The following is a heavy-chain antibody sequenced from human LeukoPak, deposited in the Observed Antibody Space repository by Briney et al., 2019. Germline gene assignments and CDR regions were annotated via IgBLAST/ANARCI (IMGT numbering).Heavy chain of an antibody. CDR3: ARDRGPGTYAFDI. J-gene: IGHJ3*02. CDR1: GFTFSSYS. D-gene: IGHD3-10*01. Sequence: GGSLRLSFAASGFTFSSYSMNWVRQAPGKGLEWVSSISSSSSYIYYADSVKGRFTISRDNAKNSLYLQMNSLRAEDTAVYYCARDRGPGTYAFDIWGQGTMVTVSS. CDR2: ISSSSSYI. V-gene: IGHV3-21*01.